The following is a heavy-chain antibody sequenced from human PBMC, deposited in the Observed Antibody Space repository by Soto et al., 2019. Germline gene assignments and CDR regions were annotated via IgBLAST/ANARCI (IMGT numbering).Heavy chain of an antibody. CDR3: THNPHRHSWYPYY. D-gene: IGHD6-13*01. V-gene: IGHV2-5*02. J-gene: IGHJ4*02. Sequence: QITLKESGPTLVKPTQPLTLTCTFSGLSLSTSRMGVGWIRQPPGKALEFLALIYSDDDKRYITSLKSRLTVTKYTSKNHEVLTMNNMVPADTATYYCTHNPHRHSWYPYYWAQGTLVIVYS. CDR1: GLSLSTSRMG. CDR2: IYSDDDK.